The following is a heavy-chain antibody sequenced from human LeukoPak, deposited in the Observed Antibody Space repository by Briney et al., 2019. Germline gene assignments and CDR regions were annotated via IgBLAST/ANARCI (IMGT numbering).Heavy chain of an antibody. J-gene: IGHJ3*02. Sequence: SETLSLTCFVSGVSISSHYWTWIRQPPGNGLECIGDIFYTGSTTYSPSLKSRATISIETSKNQISLKRRSVTAADTAVYFCARVNWGGFDIWGQGTLATVSS. D-gene: IGHD7-27*01. V-gene: IGHV4-59*11. CDR3: ARVNWGGFDI. CDR1: GVSISSHY. CDR2: IFYTGST.